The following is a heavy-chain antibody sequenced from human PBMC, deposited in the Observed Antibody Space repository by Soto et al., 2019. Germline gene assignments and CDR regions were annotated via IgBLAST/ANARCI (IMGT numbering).Heavy chain of an antibody. CDR2: IYTSGST. J-gene: IGHJ4*02. CDR1: GCSIRSYY. CDR3: ARSFSVRGVLYDY. V-gene: IGHV4-4*07. Sequence: TSESLSLPCPVSGCSIRSYYWGWIRQPAGKGLEWIGRIYTSGSTNYNPSLKSRVTMSVDTSKNQFSLKLSSVTAADTAVYYCARSFSVRGVLYDYWGQGTLVTVSS. D-gene: IGHD3-10*01.